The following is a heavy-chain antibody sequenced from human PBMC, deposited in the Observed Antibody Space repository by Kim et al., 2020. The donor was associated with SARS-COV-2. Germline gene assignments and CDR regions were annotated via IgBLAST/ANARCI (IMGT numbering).Heavy chain of an antibody. J-gene: IGHJ4*02. CDR3: AKDLVGGFGGVIGPFDY. CDR1: GFTFSSYA. D-gene: IGHD3-16*02. V-gene: IGHV3-23*01. CDR2: ISGSGGST. Sequence: GGSLRLSCAASGFTFSSYAMSWVRQAPGKGLEWVSAISGSGGSTYYADSVKGRFTISRDNSKNTLYLQMNSLRAEDTAVYYCAKDLVGGFGGVIGPFDYWGQGTLVTVSS.